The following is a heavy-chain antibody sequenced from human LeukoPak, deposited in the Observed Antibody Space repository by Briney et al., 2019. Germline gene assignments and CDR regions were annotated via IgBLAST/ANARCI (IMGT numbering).Heavy chain of an antibody. J-gene: IGHJ4*02. Sequence: SETLSLTCTVSGDSISNYYWSWIRQSPGKGLEWIGYIHYSGSTNYNPSLKSRITISVDTSKSHFSLKLSSVTAADTAVYYCARVVGATGSSDYWGQGTLVTVSS. V-gene: IGHV4-59*01. CDR3: ARVVGATGSSDY. D-gene: IGHD1-26*01. CDR2: IHYSGST. CDR1: GDSISNYY.